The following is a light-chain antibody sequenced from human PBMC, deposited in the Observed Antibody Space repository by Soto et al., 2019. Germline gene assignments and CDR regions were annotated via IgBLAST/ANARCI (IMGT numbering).Light chain of an antibody. Sequence: EIVLTQSPATLSVSPGERATLSCRASQSVSSNLAWYQQKPGQAPRLLIYGASTRATGIPARFSGSGSGKEFTLTISSLQSEDFAVYYCQQYNNWPGLTFGGGTKVEIK. CDR3: QQYNNWPGLT. CDR2: GAS. J-gene: IGKJ4*01. CDR1: QSVSSN. V-gene: IGKV3-15*01.